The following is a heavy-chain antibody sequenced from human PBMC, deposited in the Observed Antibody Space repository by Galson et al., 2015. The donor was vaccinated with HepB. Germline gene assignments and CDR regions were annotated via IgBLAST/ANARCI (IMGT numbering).Heavy chain of an antibody. CDR1: GFTFTTYW. CDR2: INSDGSSP. Sequence: SLRLSCAASGFTFTTYWMYWVRQAPGQGLVWVSRINSDGSSPTYADSVKGRFTISRDNARNTLYLQMNSLRAEDTAVYYCARVLPQVDYWYHDLWGRGTLVTVSS. D-gene: IGHD1-26*01. V-gene: IGHV3-74*03. CDR3: ARVLPQVDYWYHDL. J-gene: IGHJ2*01.